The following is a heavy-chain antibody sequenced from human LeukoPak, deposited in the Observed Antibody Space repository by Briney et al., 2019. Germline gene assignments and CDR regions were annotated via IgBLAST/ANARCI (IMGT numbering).Heavy chain of an antibody. J-gene: IGHJ4*02. CDR1: GGTFSSYA. Sequence: SVKVSCKASGGTFSSYAISWVRQAPGQGLEWMGGIIPIFGTANYAQKFQGRVTMTRDMSMSTVYMELSSLRSEDTAVYYCARSKKGYYYDSSGYYGVDYWGQGTLVTVSS. D-gene: IGHD3-22*01. V-gene: IGHV1-69*05. CDR3: ARSKKGYYYDSSGYYGVDY. CDR2: IIPIFGTA.